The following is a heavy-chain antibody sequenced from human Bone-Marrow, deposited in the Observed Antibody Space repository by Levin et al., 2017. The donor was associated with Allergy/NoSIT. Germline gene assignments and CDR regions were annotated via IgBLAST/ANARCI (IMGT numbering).Heavy chain of an antibody. CDR1: GYNFGDFY. CDR2: INPNTGYT. CDR3: TSRGYSSGWYNDH. Sequence: PGESLKISCKASGYNFGDFYMQWVRQAPGQGFEWMGRINPNTGYTEYAQKFQGRVTLTTDTSISTAYMELSRLRSDDTAMYYCTSRGYSSGWYNDHWGPGTVVTVSS. J-gene: IGHJ4*02. V-gene: IGHV1-2*06. D-gene: IGHD6-19*01.